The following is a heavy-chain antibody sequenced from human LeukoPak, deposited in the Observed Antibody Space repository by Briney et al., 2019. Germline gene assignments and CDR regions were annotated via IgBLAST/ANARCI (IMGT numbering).Heavy chain of an antibody. D-gene: IGHD1-26*01. CDR2: IGNNGDST. CDR3: AKEEGSGTYAY. J-gene: IGHJ4*02. Sequence: QTGGSLRLSCAASGFTFSSSGMHWVRQGPGKGLEYVSGIGNNGDSTYYANSVKDRFTISRDNSKNTLYLQMGSLRAEDMAVYYCAKEEGSGTYAYWGQGTLVTVSS. V-gene: IGHV3-64*01. CDR1: GFTFSSSG.